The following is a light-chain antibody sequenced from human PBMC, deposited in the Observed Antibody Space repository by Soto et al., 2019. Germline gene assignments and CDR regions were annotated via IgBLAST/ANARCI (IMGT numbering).Light chain of an antibody. CDR2: GVS. V-gene: IGKV3-20*01. CDR1: QSVSSN. CDR3: QHYGYSPWT. Sequence: EIVITPSPATLSVSPGERATLSCRASQSVSSNLAWYQQRPGQAPSLLIYGVSSRATGIPDRFSGSGSGTDFTLTITRLETEDFAVYYCQHYGYSPWTFGQGTKVDIK. J-gene: IGKJ1*01.